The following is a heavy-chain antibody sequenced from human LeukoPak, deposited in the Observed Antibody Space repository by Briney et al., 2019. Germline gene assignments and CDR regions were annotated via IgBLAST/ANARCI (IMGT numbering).Heavy chain of an antibody. J-gene: IGHJ4*02. CDR3: ATISAAAFYFDY. CDR1: GFTFSSYA. CDR2: IYSGGNT. V-gene: IGHV3-23*03. Sequence: GGSLRLSCAASGFTFSSYAMSWVRQAPGQGLEWVSVIYSGGNTYYADSVNGRFTISRDNSKNTLYLQMNSLRAEDTAVYYCATISAAAFYFDYWGQGTLVTVSS. D-gene: IGHD6-13*01.